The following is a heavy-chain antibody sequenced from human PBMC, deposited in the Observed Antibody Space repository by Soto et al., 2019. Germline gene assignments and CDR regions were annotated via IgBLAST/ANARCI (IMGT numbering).Heavy chain of an antibody. Sequence: GGSLRLSCAASGFTFSSYAMHWVRQAPGKGLEYVSAISSNGGSTYYANSVKGRFTISRDNSKNTLYLQMGSLRAEDMAVYYCARYLVAGIVGADAFDIWGQGTMVTVSS. J-gene: IGHJ3*02. CDR3: ARYLVAGIVGADAFDI. CDR1: GFTFSSYA. CDR2: ISSNGGST. V-gene: IGHV3-64*01. D-gene: IGHD1-26*01.